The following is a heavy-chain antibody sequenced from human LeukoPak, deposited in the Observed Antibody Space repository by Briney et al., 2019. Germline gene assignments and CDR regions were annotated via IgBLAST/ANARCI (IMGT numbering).Heavy chain of an antibody. CDR2: IRYDGSNK. V-gene: IGHV3-30*02. Sequence: GGSLRLSCAASGFTFSSYGMHWVRQAPGKGLEWVAFIRYDGSNKYYADSVKGRFTTSRDNSKNTLYLQMNSLRAEDTAVYYCATPPTSLRFLEWLSGLDAFDIWGQGTMVTVSS. D-gene: IGHD3-3*01. CDR1: GFTFSSYG. J-gene: IGHJ3*02. CDR3: ATPPTSLRFLEWLSGLDAFDI.